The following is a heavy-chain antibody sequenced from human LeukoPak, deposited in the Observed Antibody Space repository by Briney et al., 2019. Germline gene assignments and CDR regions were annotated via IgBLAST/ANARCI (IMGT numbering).Heavy chain of an antibody. CDR2: ISYDGSNK. J-gene: IGHJ4*02. Sequence: GGSLRLSCAASGFTFSSYGMHWVRQAPGKGLEWVAVISYDGSNKYYADSVKGRFTISRDNSKNTLYLQKNSLRAEDTAVYYCAMGLVGSQAQASDWGQGTLVTVSS. CDR3: AMGLVGSQAQASD. V-gene: IGHV3-30*03. CDR1: GFTFSSYG. D-gene: IGHD1-26*01.